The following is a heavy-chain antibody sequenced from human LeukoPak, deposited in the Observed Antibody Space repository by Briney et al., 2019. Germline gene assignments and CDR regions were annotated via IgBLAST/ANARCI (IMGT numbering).Heavy chain of an antibody. CDR3: ARDWGGAGSYFNLGVDWFDP. D-gene: IGHD3-10*01. Sequence: GASVKVSCKASGYTFTNYGISWVGQAPGQGLEWMGWISPSNGNTHYAQKLQGRVTMSTDTSTSTAYMGLRRLRSDDTAVYYCARDWGGAGSYFNLGVDWFDPWGQGTLVTVSS. CDR2: ISPSNGNT. V-gene: IGHV1-18*01. J-gene: IGHJ5*02. CDR1: GYTFTNYG.